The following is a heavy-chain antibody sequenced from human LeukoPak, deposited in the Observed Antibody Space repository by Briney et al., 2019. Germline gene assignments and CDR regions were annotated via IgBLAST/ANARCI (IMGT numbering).Heavy chain of an antibody. V-gene: IGHV3-23*01. J-gene: IGHJ4*02. Sequence: GGSLRLSCAASGFIVSTYAMSWVRQAPGKGLEWVSGISGSGGSTYYADSVKGRFTISRDNSKNTLYLQMNSLRAEDTAVYYCAKGNGYYDILTGYQRSYYFDYWGQGTLVTVSS. D-gene: IGHD3-9*01. CDR2: ISGSGGST. CDR3: AKGNGYYDILTGYQRSYYFDY. CDR1: GFIVSTYA.